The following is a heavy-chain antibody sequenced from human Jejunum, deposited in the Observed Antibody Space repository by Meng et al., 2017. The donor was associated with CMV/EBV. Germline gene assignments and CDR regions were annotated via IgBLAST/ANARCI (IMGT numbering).Heavy chain of an antibody. D-gene: IGHD3-16*01. V-gene: IGHV4-61*01. Sequence: TCTVSGGSVSSGSYCCSWIRQPPGKGLEWIGYIYYSGSTRYHPSLTSRVTISIDTSNNQLSLKLSSVTAADTAVYYCARGWGWFDPWGQGTLVTVSS. CDR1: GGSVSSGSYC. CDR3: ARGWGWFDP. CDR2: IYYSGST. J-gene: IGHJ5*02.